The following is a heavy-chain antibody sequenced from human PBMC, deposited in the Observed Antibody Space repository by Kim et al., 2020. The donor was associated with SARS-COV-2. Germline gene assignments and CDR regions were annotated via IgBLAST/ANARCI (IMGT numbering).Heavy chain of an antibody. J-gene: IGHJ4*02. CDR3: ARRGAPPQEGPDDY. V-gene: IGHV5-10-1*01. D-gene: IGHD1-26*01. Sequence: SPSFQGHVTISADKSISTAYLQWSSLKASDTAMYYCARRGAPPQEGPDDYWGQGTLVTVSS.